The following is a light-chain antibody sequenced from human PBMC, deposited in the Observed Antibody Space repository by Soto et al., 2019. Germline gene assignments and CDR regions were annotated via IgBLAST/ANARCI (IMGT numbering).Light chain of an antibody. V-gene: IGLV2-14*03. J-gene: IGLJ1*01. CDR2: DVV. Sequence: QSVLPQPASVSGSPVQSITISCTGTSSDVGGFNSVSWYQLRPGTAPKLILYDVVDRPSGVSYRFSGSKSGNTASLTISGLQAADEADYFCSSYTSTMTNVFGSGTKVTVL. CDR3: SSYTSTMTNV. CDR1: SSDVGGFNS.